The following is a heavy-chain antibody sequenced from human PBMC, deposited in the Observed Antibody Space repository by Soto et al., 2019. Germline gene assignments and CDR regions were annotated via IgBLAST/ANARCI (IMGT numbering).Heavy chain of an antibody. V-gene: IGHV4-61*01. Sequence: SETLSLTCTVSGVSVSNGSSYWSWIRQPPGKGLEWIGYMYYSRSTNYNPSLKSRVTISADASKNQFSLKLTSVTAADTAVYYCARVYDSGGYRIYYYYGMDVWGQGTTVTVSS. CDR2: MYYSRST. D-gene: IGHD3-22*01. J-gene: IGHJ6*02. CDR3: ARVYDSGGYRIYYYYGMDV. CDR1: GVSVSNGSSY.